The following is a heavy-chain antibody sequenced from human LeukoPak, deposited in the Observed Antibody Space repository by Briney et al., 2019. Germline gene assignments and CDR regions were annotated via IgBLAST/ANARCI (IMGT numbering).Heavy chain of an antibody. V-gene: IGHV4-34*01. CDR1: GGSFSGYY. Sequence: SETLSLTCAVYGGSFSGYYWTWIRQPPGKGLEWIGEINHSGNTNYNPSNYNPSLKSRLTIAVDTSKNQFSLKLRSVTAADTAVYYCARHGAVGTTYAFDYWGQGTQVTVSS. D-gene: IGHD1-26*01. J-gene: IGHJ4*02. CDR2: INHSGNT. CDR3: ARHGAVGTTYAFDY.